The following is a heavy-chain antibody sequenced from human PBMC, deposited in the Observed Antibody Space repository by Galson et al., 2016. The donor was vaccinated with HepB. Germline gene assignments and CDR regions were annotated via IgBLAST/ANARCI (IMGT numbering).Heavy chain of an antibody. D-gene: IGHD2-2*01. CDR2: IYYSGST. J-gene: IGHJ4*02. CDR1: GGSISSKSYY. V-gene: IGHV4-39*01. Sequence: SETLSLTCNVSGGSISSKSYYWGWIRQPPVKGLEWIGSIYYSGSTYYNPSLKSRVTISVDTSKNQFSMKLTSVTAADTAIYFCASLVVPAASIDYWGQGTLVTVSS. CDR3: ASLVVPAASIDY.